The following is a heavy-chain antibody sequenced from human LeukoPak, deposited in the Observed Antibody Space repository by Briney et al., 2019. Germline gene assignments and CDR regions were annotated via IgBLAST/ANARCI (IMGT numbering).Heavy chain of an antibody. CDR3: AKVGLGNTAIHI. Sequence: APVKVSCKASGYTFPNYDINWVRQATGQGLEWIGWMNFNSGNTGYAQKFQGRVTMTRNTAISTIYMELSSLKSEDTAIYYCAKVGLGNTAIHIWGQGTMVTVSS. CDR2: MNFNSGNT. D-gene: IGHD5-18*01. J-gene: IGHJ3*02. V-gene: IGHV1-8*01. CDR1: GYTFPNYD.